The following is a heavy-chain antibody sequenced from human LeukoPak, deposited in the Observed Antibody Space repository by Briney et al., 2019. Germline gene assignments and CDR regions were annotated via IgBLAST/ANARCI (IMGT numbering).Heavy chain of an antibody. J-gene: IGHJ4*02. CDR1: GYTFTSCD. V-gene: IGHV1-8*01. CDR3: TKGSRGRRDN. CDR2: MNPNSGNT. Sequence: ASVKVSCKASGYTFTSCDINWVRQATGQGLEWMGWMNPNSGNTGYGQSFQGRITMTRDISIGTAYMELSNLTSEDTAIYYCTKGSRGRRDNWRGETRVSVS.